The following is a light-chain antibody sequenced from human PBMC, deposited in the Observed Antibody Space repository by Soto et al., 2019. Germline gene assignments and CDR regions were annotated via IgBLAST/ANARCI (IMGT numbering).Light chain of an antibody. CDR1: NIGSKS. J-gene: IGLJ2*01. CDR2: NDG. V-gene: IGLV3-21*04. Sequence: SYELTQPPSVSVAPGETARMTCGGNNIGSKSVHWYQQKPGQAPVLVMFNDGDRPSGIPERFSGSKSGNTATLTISRVEAGDEADYHCQVWHSTSDHSVVFGGGTKLTVL. CDR3: QVWHSTSDHSVV.